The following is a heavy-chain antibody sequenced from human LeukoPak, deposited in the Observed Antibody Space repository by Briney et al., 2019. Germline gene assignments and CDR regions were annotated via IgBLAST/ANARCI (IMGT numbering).Heavy chain of an antibody. V-gene: IGHV1-69*05. Sequence: SVKVSCKASGGTFSSYAISWVRQAPGQGLEWMGGIIPIFGTANYAQEFQGRVTITTDESTSTAYMELSSLRSEDTAVYYCARTQGYSGYDYYYYYYMDVWGKGTTVTVSS. CDR1: GGTFSSYA. CDR3: ARTQGYSGYDYYYYYYMDV. CDR2: IIPIFGTA. J-gene: IGHJ6*03. D-gene: IGHD5-12*01.